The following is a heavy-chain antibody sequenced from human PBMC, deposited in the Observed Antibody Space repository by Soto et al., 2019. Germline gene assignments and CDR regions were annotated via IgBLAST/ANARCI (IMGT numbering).Heavy chain of an antibody. CDR2: ISGSGGST. D-gene: IGHD2-2*01. J-gene: IGHJ6*02. Sequence: PGGSLRLSCAASGFTFSSYAMSWVRQAPGKGLEWVSAISGSGGSTYYADTVKGRFTISRDNSKNTLYLQMNSLRAEDTAVYYCAKGLFVVVPAAMPPGSLGYYYYGMDVWGQGTTVTVSS. CDR1: GFTFSSYA. V-gene: IGHV3-23*01. CDR3: AKGLFVVVPAAMPPGSLGYYYYGMDV.